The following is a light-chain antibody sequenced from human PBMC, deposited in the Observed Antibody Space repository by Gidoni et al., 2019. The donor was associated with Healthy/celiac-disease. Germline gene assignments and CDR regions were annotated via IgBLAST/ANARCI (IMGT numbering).Light chain of an antibody. CDR3: QQYNSYPFT. Sequence: DIQMTQSPSTLSASVGDRVTIPCRASQSISSWLAWYQQKPGKAPKLLIYKASSLESGVPSRFSGSGSGTEFTLTISSLQPDDFATYYCQQYNSYPFTFSPGTKVDIK. V-gene: IGKV1-5*03. J-gene: IGKJ3*01. CDR2: KAS. CDR1: QSISSW.